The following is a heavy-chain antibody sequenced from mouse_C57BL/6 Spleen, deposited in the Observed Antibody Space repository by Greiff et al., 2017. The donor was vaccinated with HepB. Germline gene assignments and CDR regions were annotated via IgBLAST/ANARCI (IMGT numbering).Heavy chain of an antibody. CDR2: INPSTGGT. CDR3: ANYDYDGTFAY. J-gene: IGHJ3*01. V-gene: IGHV1-42*01. CDR1: GYSFTGYY. D-gene: IGHD2-4*01. Sequence: VQLKESGPELVKPGASVKISCKASGYSFTGYYMNWVKQSPEKSLEWIGEINPSTGGTTYNQKFKAKATLTVDKSSSTAYMQLKSLTSEDSAVYYCANYDYDGTFAYWGQGTLVTVSA.